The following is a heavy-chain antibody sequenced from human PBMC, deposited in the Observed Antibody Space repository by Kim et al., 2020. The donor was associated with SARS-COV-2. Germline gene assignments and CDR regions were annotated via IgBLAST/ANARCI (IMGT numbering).Heavy chain of an antibody. CDR2: ISHSGST. CDR1: GGSFSGYY. CDR3: ASLRTYSSGLRRFDP. J-gene: IGHJ5*02. D-gene: IGHD6-19*01. Sequence: SETLSLTCAVYGGSFSGYYWSWIRQPPGKGLEWIGEISHSGSTHYNPSLKSRVAISVDMSKSQFSLRLTSVTAADTAVYYCASLRTYSSGLRRFDPWGQGTLVTVSS. V-gene: IGHV4-34*01.